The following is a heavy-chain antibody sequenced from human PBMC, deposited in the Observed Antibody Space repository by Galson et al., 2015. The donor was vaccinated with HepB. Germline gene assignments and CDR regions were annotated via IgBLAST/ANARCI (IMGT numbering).Heavy chain of an antibody. D-gene: IGHD5-12*01. Sequence: SVKVSCKASGYTFTGYYMHWVRQAPGQGLEWMGRINPNSGGTNYAQKFQGRVTMTRDTSISTAYMELSGLRSDDTAVYYCASGRNGGYPEPVFDYWGQGTLVTVSS. V-gene: IGHV1-2*06. CDR2: INPNSGGT. J-gene: IGHJ4*02. CDR1: GYTFTGYY. CDR3: ASGRNGGYPEPVFDY.